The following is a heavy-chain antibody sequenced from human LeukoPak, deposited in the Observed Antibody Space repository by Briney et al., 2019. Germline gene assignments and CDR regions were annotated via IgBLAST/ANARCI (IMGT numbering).Heavy chain of an antibody. CDR2: IYYSGST. V-gene: IGHV4-59*01. J-gene: IGHJ4*02. Sequence: PSETLSLTCTVSGGSISSYYWSWIRQPPGKGLEWIGYIYYSGSTNYNPSLKSRVTISVDTSKNQFSLKLSSVTAADTAVYYCARGGSSGYYYDYWGQGTLVTVSS. D-gene: IGHD3-22*01. CDR1: GGSISSYY. CDR3: ARGGSSGYYYDY.